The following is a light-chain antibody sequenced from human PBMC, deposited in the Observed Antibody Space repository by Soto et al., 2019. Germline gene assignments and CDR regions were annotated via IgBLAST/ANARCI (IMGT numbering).Light chain of an antibody. CDR1: QSVLYSSNNKNY. J-gene: IGKJ1*01. V-gene: IGKV4-1*01. CDR3: QQYSSTPPT. CDR2: WPS. Sequence: DIVMTQSPDSLAVSRGERATINCKSSQSVLYSSNNKNYLAWYQQKPGQPPKLLIYWPSTRESGVPDRFSGIGSWTDFTLTISSLQAEDVAVYYYQQYSSTPPTFGQGTKVEIK.